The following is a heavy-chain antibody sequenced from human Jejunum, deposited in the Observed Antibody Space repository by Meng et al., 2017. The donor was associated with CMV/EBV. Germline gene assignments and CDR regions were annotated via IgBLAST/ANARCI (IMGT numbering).Heavy chain of an antibody. V-gene: IGHV3-21*01. J-gene: IGHJ4*02. CDR2: ISRSSDYI. CDR1: GFSFSTYT. CDR3: ARVTTMVLTH. D-gene: IGHD4/OR15-4a*01. Sequence: SCAASGFSFSTYTVNWVRQAPEKGLEWVASISRSSDYISYADSVKGRFTISRDNAKDSLYLQMDSLRAEDTAVYYCARVTTMVLTHWGQGTLVTVSS.